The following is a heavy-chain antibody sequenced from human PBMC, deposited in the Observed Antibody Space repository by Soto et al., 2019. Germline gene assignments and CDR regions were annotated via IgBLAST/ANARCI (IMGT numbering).Heavy chain of an antibody. Sequence: GGSLRLSCAASGFTFSSYGMHWVRQAPGKGLEWVAVISYDGSNKYYADSVKGRFTISRDNSKNTLYLQMNSLRAEDTAVYYCAKPSHHSSSWFRDYYYYGMDVWGQGTTVTVSS. CDR3: AKPSHHSSSWFRDYYYYGMDV. J-gene: IGHJ6*02. CDR1: GFTFSSYG. CDR2: ISYDGSNK. V-gene: IGHV3-30*18. D-gene: IGHD6-13*01.